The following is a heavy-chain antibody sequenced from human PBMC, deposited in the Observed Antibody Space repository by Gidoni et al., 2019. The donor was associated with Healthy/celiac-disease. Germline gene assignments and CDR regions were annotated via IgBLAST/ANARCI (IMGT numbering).Heavy chain of an antibody. CDR1: GGSFSGYY. V-gene: IGHV4-34*01. CDR3: ARGPPTHLGYGDYEAFDI. D-gene: IGHD4-17*01. J-gene: IGHJ3*02. Sequence: QVQLQQWGAGLLKPSETLSLTCAVYGGSFSGYYWSWIRQPPGKGLEWIGEINHSGSTNYNPSLKSRVTISVDTSKNQFSLKLSSVTAADTAVYYCARGPPTHLGYGDYEAFDIWGQGTMVTVSS. CDR2: INHSGST.